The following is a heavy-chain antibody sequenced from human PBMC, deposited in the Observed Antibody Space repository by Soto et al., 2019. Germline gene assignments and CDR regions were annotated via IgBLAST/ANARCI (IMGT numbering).Heavy chain of an antibody. J-gene: IGHJ6*02. D-gene: IGHD2-2*01. CDR3: AKDRTSSGMDV. CDR2: ISASGGST. Sequence: GGSLRLSCAASGFTFSNHAMSWVRQVPGKGLECVSVISASGGSTYHADSVKGRFTISRDNSKNTLYLQMNSLRAEDTAVYYCAKDRTSSGMDVWGQGTTVTVSS. CDR1: GFTFSNHA. V-gene: IGHV3-23*01.